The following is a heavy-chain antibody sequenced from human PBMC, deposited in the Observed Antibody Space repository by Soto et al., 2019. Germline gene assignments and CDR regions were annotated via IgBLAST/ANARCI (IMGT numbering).Heavy chain of an antibody. V-gene: IGHV1-8*01. Sequence: ASVKVSCKASGYTFTSYDINWVRQATGQGLEWMGWMNPNSGNTGYAQKFQGRVTMTRNTSISTAYMELSSLRSEDTAVYYCARGLTIFGVVIDYYYMDVWGKGTTVTVSS. CDR3: ARGLTIFGVVIDYYYMDV. CDR2: MNPNSGNT. D-gene: IGHD3-3*01. J-gene: IGHJ6*03. CDR1: GYTFTSYD.